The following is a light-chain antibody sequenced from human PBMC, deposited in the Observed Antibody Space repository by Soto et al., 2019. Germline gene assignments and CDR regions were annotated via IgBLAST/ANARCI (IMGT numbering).Light chain of an antibody. CDR1: SSDVGSFDS. V-gene: IGLV2-14*01. J-gene: IGLJ1*01. CDR3: SSFTTSSTRV. Sequence: QSALTQPASVSGSPGQPITISCTGTSSDVGSFDSVALYQHNPGKAPKLMIYDVSNRPSGVSSRFSGAKSGNTASLSISGLQTEDEANYDCSSFTTSSTRVFGTGTKLTVL. CDR2: DVS.